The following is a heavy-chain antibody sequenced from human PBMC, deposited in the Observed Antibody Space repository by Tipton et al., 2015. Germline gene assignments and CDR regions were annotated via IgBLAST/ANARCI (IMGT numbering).Heavy chain of an antibody. V-gene: IGHV4-34*01. Sequence: TLSLTCTVSGDSIKTYYWSWIRQHPGKGLEWIGEINHGGSSNYKTSLNSRVSVSVDTSKNQFSLRVSSVTAADTAVYYCARGAGNSSTWDFDYWGQGSLVTVSS. CDR2: INHGGSS. D-gene: IGHD6-13*01. CDR1: GDSIKTYY. CDR3: ARGAGNSSTWDFDY. J-gene: IGHJ4*02.